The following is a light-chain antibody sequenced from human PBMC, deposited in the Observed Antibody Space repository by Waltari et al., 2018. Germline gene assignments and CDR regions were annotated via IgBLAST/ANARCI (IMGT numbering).Light chain of an antibody. V-gene: IGKV2-30*01. CDR1: QSLVYSDGNTY. Sequence: DVVMTQSPLSLPVTLGQPASISCRSSQSLVYSDGNTYLSWFHQRPGQSPRRLIHKVSNRDFGVPDRFSGSGSGTDFTLKISRVEAEDVGVYYCMQGTHWYTFGQGTKLEIK. J-gene: IGKJ2*01. CDR3: MQGTHWYT. CDR2: KVS.